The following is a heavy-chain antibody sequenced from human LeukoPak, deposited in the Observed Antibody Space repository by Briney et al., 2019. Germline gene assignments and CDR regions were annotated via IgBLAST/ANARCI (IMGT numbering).Heavy chain of an antibody. Sequence: GRSLRLSCAASGFPFSSYAIHWVRQAPGKGLEWVAIISYDGSSIYYADSVKGRFTISRDNSKNTLHLQMNSLRAEDTAVYYCARDFSRDGYKHAPFDYWGQGTLVTVSS. J-gene: IGHJ4*02. D-gene: IGHD5-24*01. CDR3: ARDFSRDGYKHAPFDY. CDR2: ISYDGSSI. V-gene: IGHV3-30-3*01. CDR1: GFPFSSYA.